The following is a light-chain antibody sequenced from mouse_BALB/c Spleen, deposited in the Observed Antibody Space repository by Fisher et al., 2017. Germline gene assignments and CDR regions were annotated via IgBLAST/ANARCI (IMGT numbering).Light chain of an antibody. Sequence: IVITQSTAIMSASPGEKVTLTCSASSSVSSSYLYWYQQKPGSSPKLWIYSTSNLASGIPARFSGSGSGTSYSLTISRMEAEDAATYYCQQWSSYPLTFGAGTKLELK. V-gene: IGKV4-79*01. J-gene: IGKJ5*01. CDR1: SSVSSSY. CDR3: QQWSSYPLT. CDR2: STS.